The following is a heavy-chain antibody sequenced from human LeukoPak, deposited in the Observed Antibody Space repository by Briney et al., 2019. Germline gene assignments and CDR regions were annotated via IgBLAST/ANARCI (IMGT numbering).Heavy chain of an antibody. D-gene: IGHD3-10*01. Sequence: PGGSLRLSCAASGFTFSSYSMNWVRQAPGKGLEWVSYISSSSSTIYYADSVKGRFTISRDNAKNSLYLQMNSLRAEDTAVYYCGKDLFQYGSGSSYSFDYWGQGTLVTVSS. CDR3: GKDLFQYGSGSSYSFDY. CDR1: GFTFSSYS. J-gene: IGHJ4*02. V-gene: IGHV3-48*01. CDR2: ISSSSSTI.